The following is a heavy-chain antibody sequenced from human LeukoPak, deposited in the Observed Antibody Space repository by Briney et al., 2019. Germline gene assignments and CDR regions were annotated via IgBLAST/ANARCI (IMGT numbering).Heavy chain of an antibody. CDR3: ARVALYGGPGDY. CDR2: ISSSGSTI. CDR1: GSTFSSYE. D-gene: IGHD4-23*01. J-gene: IGHJ4*02. Sequence: GGSLRLSGAASGSTFSSYEMNWVRRAPGKGLEWGLYISSSGSTIYYADSVKGRFTISRDNPKNSLYLQMNSLRAEDTAVYYCARVALYGGPGDYWGQGTLVTVSS. V-gene: IGHV3-48*03.